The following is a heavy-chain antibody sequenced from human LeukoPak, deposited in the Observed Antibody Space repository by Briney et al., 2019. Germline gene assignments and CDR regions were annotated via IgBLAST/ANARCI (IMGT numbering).Heavy chain of an antibody. D-gene: IGHD3-22*01. J-gene: IGHJ4*02. CDR3: ARDGYYDSSGYYYPYFDY. Sequence: ASVKASCKASGYTFTGYYMHWVRQAPGQGLEWMGWINPNSGGTNYAQKFQGRVTMTRDTSISTAYMELSRLRSDDTAVYYCARDGYYDSSGYYYPYFDYWGQGTLVTVSS. CDR1: GYTFTGYY. CDR2: INPNSGGT. V-gene: IGHV1-2*02.